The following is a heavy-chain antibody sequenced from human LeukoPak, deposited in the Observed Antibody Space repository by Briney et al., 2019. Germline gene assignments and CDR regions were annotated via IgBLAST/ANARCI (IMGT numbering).Heavy chain of an antibody. Sequence: SETLSLTCAVYGGSFSGYYWSWIRQPPGKGLEWIGEINHSGSTNYNPSLKSRVTISVDTSKNQFSLKLSSVTAADTAVYYCARRYCSGGSCSYYFDYWGQGTLVTVSS. CDR3: ARRYCSGGSCSYYFDY. V-gene: IGHV4-34*01. J-gene: IGHJ4*02. CDR2: INHSGST. CDR1: GGSFSGYY. D-gene: IGHD2-15*01.